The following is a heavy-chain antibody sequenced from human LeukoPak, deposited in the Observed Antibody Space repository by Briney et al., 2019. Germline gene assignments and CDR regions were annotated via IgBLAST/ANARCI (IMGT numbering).Heavy chain of an antibody. CDR3: ANPGLGDGSSQVFDY. D-gene: IGHD6-13*01. J-gene: IGHJ4*02. CDR1: GFTFSSYG. Sequence: PGGSLRLSCAASGFTFSSYGMSWVRQAPGKGLEWVSAISGSGGSTYYADSVKGRFTISRDNSKNTLYLQMNSLRAEDTAVYYCANPGLGDGSSQVFDYWGQGTLVTVSS. CDR2: ISGSGGST. V-gene: IGHV3-23*01.